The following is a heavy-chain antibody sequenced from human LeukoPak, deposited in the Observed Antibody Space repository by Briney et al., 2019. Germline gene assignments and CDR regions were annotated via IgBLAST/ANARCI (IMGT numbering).Heavy chain of an antibody. J-gene: IGHJ5*02. Sequence: PSETLSLTCTVSGGSISSYYWSWIRQPPGKGLEWIGYIYYSGSTNYNPSLKSRVTISVDTSKNQFSLKLSSVTAADTAVYYCARSAGGVVIMRFDPCGQGTLVTVSS. D-gene: IGHD3-3*01. CDR2: IYYSGST. V-gene: IGHV4-59*01. CDR1: GGSISSYY. CDR3: ARSAGGVVIMRFDP.